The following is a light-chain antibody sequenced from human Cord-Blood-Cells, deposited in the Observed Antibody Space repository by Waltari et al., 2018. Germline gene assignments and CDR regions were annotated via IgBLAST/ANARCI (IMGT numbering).Light chain of an antibody. CDR3: SSYTSSSTLV. Sequence: QSALPQPASVSGSPGQSITIPCTGTSSDVGGYNYVSGYQQHPGKAPKLMIYDVSNRPSGVSNRFSGSKSGNTASLTISGLQAEDEADYYCSSYTSSSTLVFGGGTKLTVL. CDR1: SSDVGGYNY. V-gene: IGLV2-14*01. CDR2: DVS. J-gene: IGLJ3*02.